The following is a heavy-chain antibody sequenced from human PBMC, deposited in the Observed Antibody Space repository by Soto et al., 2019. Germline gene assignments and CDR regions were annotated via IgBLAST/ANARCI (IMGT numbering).Heavy chain of an antibody. V-gene: IGHV3-74*01. Sequence: EVQLVESGGGLVQPGGSLRLSCAASGFTFSNSWMHWVRQVPGKGLVWVSRISSEGGSTNYADSVKGRFTISSDNAKNALYLEMNMLRAEDTAVYFGASDWSGPRNAAYSYYNMDVCGKGTTVTVSS. CDR2: ISSEGGST. CDR1: GFTFSNSW. D-gene: IGHD3-3*01. CDR3: ASDWSGPRNAAYSYYNMDV. J-gene: IGHJ6*03.